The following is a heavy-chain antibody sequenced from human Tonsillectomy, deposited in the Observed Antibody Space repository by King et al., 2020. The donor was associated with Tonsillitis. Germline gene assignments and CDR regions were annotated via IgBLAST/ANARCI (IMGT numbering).Heavy chain of an antibody. J-gene: IGHJ4*02. CDR1: GFTFSRYN. V-gene: IGHV3-48*01. D-gene: IGHD2-8*01. CDR2: ISSSNSTM. CDR3: TRGNGFDY. Sequence: VQLVESGGGLVQPGGSLRLSCASSGFTFSRYNINWVRPAPGKGLEWVSYISSSNSTMYYADSVKGRFTISRDNAKNSLYLQMNSLRAEDTGFYYCTRGNGFDYWGQGTLVTVSA.